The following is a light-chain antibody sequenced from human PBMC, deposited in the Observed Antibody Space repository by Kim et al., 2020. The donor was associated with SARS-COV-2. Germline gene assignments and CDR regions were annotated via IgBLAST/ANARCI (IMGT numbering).Light chain of an antibody. CDR2: AVS. J-gene: IGKJ2*01. CDR3: PQYGSSPMYT. Sequence: GERAPPSCRASQRVSRSYLLGYKQRRAQPPRLHIYAVSRRDPGTPDRFSGSVSGTNFTLNIHSVESADCAVYYCPQYGSSPMYTCGLGTKLEI. V-gene: IGKV3-20*01. CDR1: QRVSRSY.